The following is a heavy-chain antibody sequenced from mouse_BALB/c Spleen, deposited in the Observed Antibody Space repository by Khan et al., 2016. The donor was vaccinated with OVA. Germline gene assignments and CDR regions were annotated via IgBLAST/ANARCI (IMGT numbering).Heavy chain of an antibody. CDR2: ILPGSGSR. Sequence: QVQLQQPGAELMKPGASVKISCKATGYTFSDYWLEWVKQRPGHGLEWIGEILPGSGSRNYNEKFKGKATFTADISSKTTYMQLSSLTSKASDDYSGARVNYGSRDYFDYWGQGTTLTVSS. V-gene: IGHV1-9*01. CDR3: ARVNYGSRDYFDY. CDR1: GYTFSDYW. D-gene: IGHD1-1*01. J-gene: IGHJ2*01.